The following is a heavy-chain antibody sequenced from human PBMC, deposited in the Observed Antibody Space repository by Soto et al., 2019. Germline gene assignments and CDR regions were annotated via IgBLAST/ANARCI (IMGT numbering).Heavy chain of an antibody. Sequence: EVQLVESGGGLVQPGGSLRLSCAASGFTFNSYWMHWVRQAPGKGLVWVSRINPDGRSTNYADSVKGRFSISRDNAKNTLYLQMNSLSAEDTAVYHCARGGLQGSGNNYNDNWGQGTLVTVSS. D-gene: IGHD3-22*01. J-gene: IGHJ4*02. CDR3: ARGGLQGSGNNYNDN. CDR1: GFTFNSYW. CDR2: INPDGRST. V-gene: IGHV3-74*01.